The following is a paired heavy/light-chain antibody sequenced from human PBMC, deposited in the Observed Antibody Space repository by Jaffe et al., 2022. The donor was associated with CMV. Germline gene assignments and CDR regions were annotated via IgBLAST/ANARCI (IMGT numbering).Light chain of an antibody. V-gene: IGKV2-30*02. CDR1: QSLVHSDGNTY. CDR2: KVS. J-gene: IGKJ1*01. Sequence: DVVMTQSPLSLPVTLGQPASISCRSSQSLVHSDGNTYLNWFQQRPGQSPRRLIYKVSNRDSGVPDRFSGSGSGTDFTLKISRVEAEDVGVYYCMQGTHWPPWTFGQGTKVEIK. CDR3: MQGTHWPPWT.
Heavy chain of an antibody. J-gene: IGHJ3*02. V-gene: IGHV3-33*01. CDR3: ARGRGLITIFGVVTPDAFDI. CDR1: GFTFSSYG. D-gene: IGHD3-3*01. CDR2: IWYDGSNK. Sequence: QVQLVESGGGVVQPGRSLRLSCAASGFTFSSYGMHWVRQAPGKGLEWVAVIWYDGSNKYYADSVKGRFTISRDNSKNTLYLQMNSLRAEDTAVYYCARGRGLITIFGVVTPDAFDIWGQGTMVTVSS.